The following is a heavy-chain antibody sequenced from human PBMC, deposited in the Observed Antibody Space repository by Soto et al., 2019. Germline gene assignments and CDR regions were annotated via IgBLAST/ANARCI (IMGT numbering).Heavy chain of an antibody. V-gene: IGHV5-51*01. CDR3: ARRLYYYDSSGYYSDNAFDI. J-gene: IGHJ3*02. CDR1: GYSFTSYW. CDR2: IYPGDSDT. D-gene: IGHD3-22*01. Sequence: GESLKISCKGSGYSFTSYWIGWVRQMPGKGLEWMGIIYPGDSDTRYSPSFQGQVTISADKSISTAYLQWSSLKASDTAMYYCARRLYYYDSSGYYSDNAFDIWGQGTMVTVSS.